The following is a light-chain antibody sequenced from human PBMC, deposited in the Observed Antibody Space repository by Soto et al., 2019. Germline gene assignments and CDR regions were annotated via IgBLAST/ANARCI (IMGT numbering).Light chain of an antibody. CDR1: QSISSY. CDR3: QQSYSTTRT. CDR2: AAS. J-gene: IGKJ1*01. Sequence: DIQMTQSPSSLSASVGDRVTITCRASQSISSYLNWYQLKPGKAPKLLIYAASSLQSGVPSRFSGSGSGTDFTLTISSLQPEDFATYSCQQSYSTTRTFGPGTTVDIX. V-gene: IGKV1-39*01.